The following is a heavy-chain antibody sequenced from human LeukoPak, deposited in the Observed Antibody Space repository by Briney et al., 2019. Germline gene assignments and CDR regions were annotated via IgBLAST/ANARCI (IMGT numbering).Heavy chain of an antibody. Sequence: ASVKVSCKVSGYTLTELSMHWVRQAPGKGLEWMGGFDPEDGETIYAQKFQGRVTMIEDTSTDTAYMELSSLRSEDTAVYYCAARTRAFDIWGQGTMVTVSS. J-gene: IGHJ3*02. CDR3: AARTRAFDI. D-gene: IGHD1-14*01. V-gene: IGHV1-24*01. CDR2: FDPEDGET. CDR1: GYTLTELS.